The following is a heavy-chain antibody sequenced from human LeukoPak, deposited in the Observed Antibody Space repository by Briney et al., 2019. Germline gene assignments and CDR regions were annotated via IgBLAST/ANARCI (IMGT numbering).Heavy chain of an antibody. CDR2: IYYSGST. CDR1: GGSISSYH. D-gene: IGHD5-24*01. V-gene: IGHV4-59*08. J-gene: IGHJ4*02. CDR3: ARQMAMRGPIDY. Sequence: SETLSLTCTVSGGSISSYHWSWIRQPPGKGLEWIGHIYYSGSTNYNPSLKSRVTLSADTSKNQFSLKLSSVTAADTAVYYCARQMAMRGPIDYWGQGTLVTVSS.